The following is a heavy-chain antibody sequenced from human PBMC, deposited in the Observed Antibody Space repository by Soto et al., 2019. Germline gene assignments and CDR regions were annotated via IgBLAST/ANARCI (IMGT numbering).Heavy chain of an antibody. CDR2: ISWNSGSI. CDR3: AKDTNYGDYPEVIDY. D-gene: IGHD4-17*01. CDR1: GFTFDDYA. J-gene: IGHJ4*02. Sequence: GGSLRLSCAASGFTFDDYAMHWVRQAPGKGLEWVSGISWNSGSIGYADSVKGRFTISRDNAKNSLYLQMNSLRAEDTALYYCAKDTNYGDYPEVIDYWGQGTLVTVSS. V-gene: IGHV3-9*01.